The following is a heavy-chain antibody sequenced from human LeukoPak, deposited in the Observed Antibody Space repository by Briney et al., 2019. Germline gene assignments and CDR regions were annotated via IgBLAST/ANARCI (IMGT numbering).Heavy chain of an antibody. V-gene: IGHV3-7*03. J-gene: IGHJ5*02. Sequence: GGSLRLSCVDSGFTFSVFWMGWVRQAPGNGLEWVATIKEDGSEKYYVDSVKGRFTISRDNAKNSLYLQMNSLRGEDTAVYYCARVSGHSGSPWGQGTLVTVAS. CDR2: IKEDGSEK. D-gene: IGHD5-12*01. CDR1: GFTFSVFW. CDR3: ARVSGHSGSP.